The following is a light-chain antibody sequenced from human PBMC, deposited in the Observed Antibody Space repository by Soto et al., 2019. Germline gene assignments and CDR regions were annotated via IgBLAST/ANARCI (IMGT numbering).Light chain of an antibody. CDR3: CALTTSHTYV. CDR1: SSDIGHYDY. J-gene: IGLJ1*01. CDR2: HAT. V-gene: IGLV2-14*03. Sequence: LTHPASVSGSPGQSITISCTGTSSDIGHYDYVSWYQQHPGKAPKLMIYHATYRPSGVSNRYSGSKSGNSASLTISGLQADDEADYYCCALTTSHTYVFGSGPKINVL.